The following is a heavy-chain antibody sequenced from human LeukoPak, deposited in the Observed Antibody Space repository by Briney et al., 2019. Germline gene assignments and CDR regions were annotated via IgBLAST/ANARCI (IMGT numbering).Heavy chain of an antibody. V-gene: IGHV3-11*01. CDR3: AIISHNWNYARYYYGMDV. D-gene: IGHD1-7*01. CDR2: ISSSGSTI. J-gene: IGHJ6*02. CDR1: GFTFSDYY. Sequence: GGSLRLSCAASGFTFSDYYMSWIRQAPGKGLEWVSYISSSGSTIYYADSVKGRFTISRDNAKNSLYLQMNSLRAEDTAVYYCAIISHNWNYARYYYGMDVWGQGTTVTVSS.